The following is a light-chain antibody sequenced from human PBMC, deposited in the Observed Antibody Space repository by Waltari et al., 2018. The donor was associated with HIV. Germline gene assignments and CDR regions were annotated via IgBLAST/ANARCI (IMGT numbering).Light chain of an antibody. V-gene: IGLV3-25*03. CDR1: SLSRQY. CDR3: QSTDSAGTHVL. J-gene: IGLJ2*01. Sequence: YGLTQPPSVSVSPGQTATIACSGDSLSRQYSAWYQQKAGQAPTLVIYKDTVRSSEIPERFAGSTSGTTVTLTISGVQAEDEADYFCQSTDSAGTHVLFGGGTRLNVL. CDR2: KDT.